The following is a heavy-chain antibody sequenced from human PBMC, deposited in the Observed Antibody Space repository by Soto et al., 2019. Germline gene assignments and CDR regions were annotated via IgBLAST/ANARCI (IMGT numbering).Heavy chain of an antibody. D-gene: IGHD2-15*01. CDR3: AKVSGSNVIVVVVAAGNFDY. V-gene: IGHV3-23*01. Sequence: GGSLRLSCAASGFTFSSYAMSWVRQAPGKGLEWVSAISGSGGSTYYADSVKGRFTISRDNSKNTLYLQMNSLRAEDTAVYYCAKVSGSNVIVVVVAAGNFDYWGQGTLVTVSS. J-gene: IGHJ4*02. CDR1: GFTFSSYA. CDR2: ISGSGGST.